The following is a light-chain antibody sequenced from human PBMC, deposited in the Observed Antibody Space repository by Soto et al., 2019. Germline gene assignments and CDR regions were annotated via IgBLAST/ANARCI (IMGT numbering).Light chain of an antibody. Sequence: DLVLTPSPDSLAVSLGERATINCKSSQSVLYSSNNKNYLAWYQQKPGQPPKLLIYWASTRESGVPDRFSGSGSGTDFTLTIISRQAEDVAVYYCQQYYSTPITFGQGTRLEIK. CDR2: WAS. CDR3: QQYYSTPIT. V-gene: IGKV4-1*01. CDR1: QSVLYSSNNKNY. J-gene: IGKJ5*01.